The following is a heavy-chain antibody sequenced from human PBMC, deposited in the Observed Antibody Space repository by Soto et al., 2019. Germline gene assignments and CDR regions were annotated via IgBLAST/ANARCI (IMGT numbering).Heavy chain of an antibody. Sequence: QVPLVESGGGVVQPGRSLRLSCAASGFTFSSYAMHWVRQAPGKGLEWVAVISYDGSNKYYADSVKGRFTISRDNSKNTLYLQMNSLRAEDTAVYYCASVVATILHYYGMDVWGQGTTVTVSS. D-gene: IGHD5-12*01. J-gene: IGHJ6*02. V-gene: IGHV3-30-3*01. CDR1: GFTFSSYA. CDR3: ASVVATILHYYGMDV. CDR2: ISYDGSNK.